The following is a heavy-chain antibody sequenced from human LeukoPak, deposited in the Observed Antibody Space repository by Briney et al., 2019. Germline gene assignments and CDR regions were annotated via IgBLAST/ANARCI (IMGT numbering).Heavy chain of an antibody. V-gene: IGHV3-13*01. Sequence: PGGSLRLSCAASGFTFSSYDMHWVRQATGKGLEWVSAIGTAGDTYYPGSVKGRFTISREDAKNSLYLQMNSLRAGDTAVYYCARGLSKGVFGSDYWGQGTLVTVSS. J-gene: IGHJ4*02. CDR3: ARGLSKGVFGSDY. CDR2: IGTAGDT. CDR1: GFTFSSYD. D-gene: IGHD2-21*02.